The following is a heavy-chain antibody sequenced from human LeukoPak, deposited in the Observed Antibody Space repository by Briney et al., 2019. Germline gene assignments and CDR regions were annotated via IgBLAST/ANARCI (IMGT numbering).Heavy chain of an antibody. CDR3: ARDLVSISSQYGMDV. Sequence: SETLSLTCTVSGGSISSYYWSWIRQPPGKGLEWIGYIYYSGSTNYNPSLKSRVTISVDTSKNQFSLKLSSVTAADTAVYYCARDLVSISSQYGMDVWGQGTTVTVSS. J-gene: IGHJ6*02. V-gene: IGHV4-59*01. D-gene: IGHD2-21*01. CDR1: GGSISSYY. CDR2: IYYSGST.